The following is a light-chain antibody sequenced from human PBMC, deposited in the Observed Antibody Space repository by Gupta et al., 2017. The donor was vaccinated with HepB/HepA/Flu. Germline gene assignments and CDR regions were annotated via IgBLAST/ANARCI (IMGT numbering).Light chain of an antibody. J-gene: IGLJ2*01. Sequence: QSALTQPASVSGSPGQAITISCTGTSSDVGTYNSVSWYQQYPGTAPKLLISDDINRPSCPPTGVSGTTSATTASVTTSGLQAEEEAEYYCSSLTATNNIVVFGGGTKRTVL. V-gene: IGLV2-14*03. CDR1: SSDVGTYNS. CDR2: DDI. CDR3: SSLTATNNIVV.